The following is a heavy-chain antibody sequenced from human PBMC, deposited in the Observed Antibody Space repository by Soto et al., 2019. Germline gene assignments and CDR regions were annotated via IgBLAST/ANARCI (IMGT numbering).Heavy chain of an antibody. CDR1: GFPFSSYV. V-gene: IGHV3-23*01. CDR2: ISGGGSNT. Sequence: ESGGGLVQRGGSLRLSCAAPGFPFSSYVMSWVRQAPGKGLERVSGISGGGSNTFYADSVKGRFTIPRDNSKNTLLLQMNSLGAEDTAVYYCAKDSNKYSSSLRGRYFDYWGQGIGVTVSS. J-gene: IGHJ4*02. D-gene: IGHD4-4*01. CDR3: AKDSNKYSSSLRGRYFDY.